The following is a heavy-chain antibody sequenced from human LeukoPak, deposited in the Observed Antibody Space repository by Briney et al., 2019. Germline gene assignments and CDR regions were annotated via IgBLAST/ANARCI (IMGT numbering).Heavy chain of an antibody. CDR2: ISSNGGSI. CDR3: ARSEATGLPVDY. Sequence: GGSLRLSCAASGCTFGNYAMNWVRQAPGKGLEYVSAISSNGGSIYYANSVKGRFTISRDNSKNTLDLQMRSLRAEDMAVYYCARSEATGLPVDYWGQGNLVTVSS. J-gene: IGHJ4*02. CDR1: GCTFGNYA. D-gene: IGHD4-11*01. V-gene: IGHV3-64*01.